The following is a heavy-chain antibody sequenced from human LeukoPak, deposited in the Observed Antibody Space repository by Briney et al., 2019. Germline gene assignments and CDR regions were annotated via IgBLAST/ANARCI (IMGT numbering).Heavy chain of an antibody. Sequence: SVKVSCKASGGTFSSYAISWVRQAPGQGLEWMGGTIPIFGTANYAQKFQGRVTITADESTSTAYMELSSLRSEDTAVYYCARGAGSESPHGDYYYMDVWGKGTTVTVSS. CDR1: GGTFSSYA. J-gene: IGHJ6*03. CDR3: ARGAGSESPHGDYYYMDV. CDR2: TIPIFGTA. D-gene: IGHD3-10*01. V-gene: IGHV1-69*01.